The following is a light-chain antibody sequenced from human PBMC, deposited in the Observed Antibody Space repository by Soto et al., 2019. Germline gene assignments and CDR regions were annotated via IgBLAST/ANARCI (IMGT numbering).Light chain of an antibody. J-gene: IGKJ2*01. CDR3: QESHSSGT. V-gene: IGKV1-39*01. CDR2: GAS. Sequence: DIQMTQSPSSLSASVGDRVTITCRASQSISGYLSWYQQKPGKAPNLLIYGASSLQSGVPSRFSGSGSGSDFTLTISSLRPEDLATYFCQESHSSGTFGQGTKLE. CDR1: QSISGY.